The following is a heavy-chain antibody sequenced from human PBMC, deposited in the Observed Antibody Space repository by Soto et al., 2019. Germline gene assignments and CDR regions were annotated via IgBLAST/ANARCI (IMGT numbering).Heavy chain of an antibody. V-gene: IGHV1-46*04. D-gene: IGHD3-3*01. CDR1: GYTFTSYY. Sequence: ASVKVSCKASGYTFTSYYMHWVRQAPGQGLEWMGIINPSGGSTRSAQKLQGRVTMTTDTSTRTVYMELDNLRSQDRAMYYCAKEGMGGIFGAGGFTPWGQGTLVTVPS. J-gene: IGHJ5*02. CDR2: INPSGGST. CDR3: AKEGMGGIFGAGGFTP.